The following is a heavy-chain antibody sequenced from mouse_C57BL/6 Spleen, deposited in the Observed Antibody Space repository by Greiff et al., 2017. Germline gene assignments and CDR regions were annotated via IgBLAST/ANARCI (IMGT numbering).Heavy chain of an antibody. V-gene: IGHV5-4*01. D-gene: IGHD2-2*01. Sequence: EVQRVESGGGLVKPGGSLKLSCAASGFTFSSYAMSWVRQTPEKRLEWVATISDGGSYTYYPDNVKGRFTISRDNAKNNLYLQMSHLKSEDTAMYYCARDSTMVTTNFDYWGQGTTLTVSS. CDR3: ARDSTMVTTNFDY. CDR1: GFTFSSYA. CDR2: ISDGGSYT. J-gene: IGHJ2*01.